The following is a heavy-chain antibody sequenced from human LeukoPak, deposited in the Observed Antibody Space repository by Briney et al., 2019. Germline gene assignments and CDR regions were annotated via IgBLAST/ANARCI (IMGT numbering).Heavy chain of an antibody. CDR1: GFILSDYY. D-gene: IGHD3-22*01. CDR3: ARESYSSGYYYDY. Sequence: PGGSLRLSCAASGFILSDYYTSWIRQAPGKGLEWVAYISTNDRTTYYADSVKGRFTISRDNAKNSLYLHMNSLGAEDTAVYYCARESYSSGYYYDYWGQGTLVTVSS. V-gene: IGHV3-11*04. J-gene: IGHJ4*02. CDR2: ISTNDRTT.